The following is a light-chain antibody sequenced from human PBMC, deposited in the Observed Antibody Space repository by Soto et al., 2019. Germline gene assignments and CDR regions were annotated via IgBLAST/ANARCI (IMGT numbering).Light chain of an antibody. V-gene: IGKV3-20*01. CDR1: QSVSSSY. CDR2: GAS. CDR3: QQYGTSPRT. Sequence: DIVLTQSPGSLSLSPGERATLSCRASQSVSSSYLAWYQQKPGQAPRLLIYGASTRATGIPDRFSGSGSGPDFILTISRLEPEDFAVYYCQQYGTSPRTFGQGTKV. J-gene: IGKJ1*01.